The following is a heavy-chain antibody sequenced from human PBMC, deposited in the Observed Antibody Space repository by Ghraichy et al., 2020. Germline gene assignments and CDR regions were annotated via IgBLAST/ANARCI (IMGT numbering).Heavy chain of an antibody. J-gene: IGHJ4*02. V-gene: IGHV1-24*01. CDR1: GYSLIELS. CDR3: AVRSRDGYRKLVDH. Sequence: ASVKVSCKVSGYSLIELSMHWVRQAPGKGLEWMGGFDPEGGETIYAPNFQGRVTMSDDTSTDTAYMELSSLRSEDMALYYCAVRSRDGYRKLVDHWGQGTLVTVSS. D-gene: IGHD5-24*01. CDR2: FDPEGGET.